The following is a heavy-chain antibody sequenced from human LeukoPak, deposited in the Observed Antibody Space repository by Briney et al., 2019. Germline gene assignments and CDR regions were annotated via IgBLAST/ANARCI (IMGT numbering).Heavy chain of an antibody. CDR2: IYHSGST. D-gene: IGHD3-22*01. V-gene: IGHV4-4*02. J-gene: IGHJ4*02. CDR3: ARHNSLSRDSSGYYRRNYFDY. CDR1: GGSISSSNW. Sequence: SETLSLTCAVSGGSISSSNWWSWVRQPPGKGLEWIGEIYHSGSTNYNPSLKSRVTISVDKSKNQFSLKLSSVTAADTAVYYCARHNSLSRDSSGYYRRNYFDYWGQGTLVTVSS.